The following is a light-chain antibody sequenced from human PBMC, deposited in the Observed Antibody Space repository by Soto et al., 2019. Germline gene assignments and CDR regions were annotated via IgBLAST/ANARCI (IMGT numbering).Light chain of an antibody. CDR3: QQRSSWPRT. CDR2: GAS. Sequence: IVLTQSPGPLFFSSGEKATPSCRASQNVDTKYLAWYQFKPGQAPRIIIFGASNRATGIPARFSGSGSGTDFTLTISSLEPEDFAIYYCQQRSSWPRTFGQGTKVDIK. V-gene: IGKV3-11*01. CDR1: QNVDTKY. J-gene: IGKJ1*01.